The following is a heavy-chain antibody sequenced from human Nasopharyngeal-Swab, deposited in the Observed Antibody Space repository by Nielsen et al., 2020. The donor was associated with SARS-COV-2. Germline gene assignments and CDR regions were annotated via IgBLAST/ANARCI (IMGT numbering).Heavy chain of an antibody. CDR2: INAGNGNT. CDR3: ARYVDYDILTGYYYYGMDV. D-gene: IGHD3-9*01. CDR1: GYTFTSYA. J-gene: IGHJ6*02. Sequence: ASVKVSCKASGYTFTSYAMHWVRQAPGQRLEWMGWINAGNGNTKYSQKFQGRVTITTDTSASTAYMELSSLRYEDTAVYYCARYVDYDILTGYYYYGMDVWGQGTTVTVSS. V-gene: IGHV1-3*01.